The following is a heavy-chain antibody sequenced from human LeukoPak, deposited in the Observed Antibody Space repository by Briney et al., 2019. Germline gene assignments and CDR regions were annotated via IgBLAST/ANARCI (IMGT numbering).Heavy chain of an antibody. CDR2: IYYSGST. CDR3: ARDCSGGSCFSYYYYYYYMDV. CDR1: GGSISSSSYY. Sequence: SETLSLTCTVSGGSISSSSYYWGWIRQPPGKGLEWIGSIYYSGSTYYNPSLKSRVTISVDTSKNQFPLKLSSVTAADTAVYYCARDCSGGSCFSYYYYYYYMDVWGKGTTVTVSS. J-gene: IGHJ6*03. V-gene: IGHV4-39*06. D-gene: IGHD2-15*01.